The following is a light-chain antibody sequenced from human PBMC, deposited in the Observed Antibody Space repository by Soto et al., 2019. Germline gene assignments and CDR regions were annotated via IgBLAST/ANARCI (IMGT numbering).Light chain of an antibody. J-gene: IGKJ4*01. V-gene: IGKV1-27*01. Sequence: DIQMTQSPSSLSASVGDRVTITCRASQGISNYLAWYQQKPGKVPKVLFTAASTLQSEVPSRFRGSRSGTNCTLTISSLQHEGVEPYYRRYYNGVRPALTFSGGSKVE. CDR1: QGISNY. CDR3: RYYNGVRPALT. CDR2: AAS.